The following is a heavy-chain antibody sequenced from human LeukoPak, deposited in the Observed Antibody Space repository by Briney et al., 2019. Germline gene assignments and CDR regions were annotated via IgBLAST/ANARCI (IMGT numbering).Heavy chain of an antibody. CDR2: ISVYNGNT. CDR3: ARDVLLWFGELARFDY. CDR1: GYTSTNYG. J-gene: IGHJ4*02. D-gene: IGHD3-10*01. V-gene: IGHV1-18*01. Sequence: ASVKVSCKASGYTSTNYGISWVRQAPGQGLEWMGWISVYNGNTNFAQKLQGRVTLTTDTSTGTAYMELRSLRSDDTAVYYCARDVLLWFGELARFDYWGQGTLVTVSS.